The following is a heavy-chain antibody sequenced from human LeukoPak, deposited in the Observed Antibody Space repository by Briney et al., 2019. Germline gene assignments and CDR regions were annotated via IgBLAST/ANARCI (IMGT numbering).Heavy chain of an antibody. D-gene: IGHD6-19*01. CDR1: GFSFSSYN. J-gene: IGHJ3*02. CDR3: ARMVSSGWYVSAFDI. CDR2: ITTTGGSI. Sequence: GGSLRLSCAASGFSFSSYNMYWVRQAPGQGLEWVSSITTTGGSIYYADSVKGRFTISRDNSKNTLYLQMNSLRAEDTAVYYCARMVSSGWYVSAFDIWGQGTMVTVSS. V-gene: IGHV3-21*01.